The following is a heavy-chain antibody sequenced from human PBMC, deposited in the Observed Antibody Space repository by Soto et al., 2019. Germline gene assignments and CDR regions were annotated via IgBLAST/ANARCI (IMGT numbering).Heavy chain of an antibody. CDR1: GFTFSSYA. J-gene: IGHJ3*02. CDR3: AKMGGYCTNGVCYTDDAFDI. V-gene: IGHV3-23*01. Sequence: GGSLRLSCAASGFTFSSYAMSWVRQAPGKGLEWVSAISGSGGSTYYADSVKGRFTISRDNSKNTLYLQMNSLRAEDTAVYYCAKMGGYCTNGVCYTDDAFDIWGQGIMVTVSS. CDR2: ISGSGGST. D-gene: IGHD2-8*01.